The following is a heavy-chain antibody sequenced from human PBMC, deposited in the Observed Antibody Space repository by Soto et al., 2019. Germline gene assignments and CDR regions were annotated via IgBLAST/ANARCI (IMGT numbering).Heavy chain of an antibody. V-gene: IGHV3-33*01. CDR1: GFTFSSYG. CDR3: ARDLPYRDLQQLVDSYIEY. D-gene: IGHD6-6*01. Sequence: QVQLVASGGGVVQPGRSLRLSCAASGFTFSSYGMHWVRQAPGKGLEWVAVIWYDGSNKYYADSVQGRFTISRDNSKNTLYVQMNSLRAADTAVYYCARDLPYRDLQQLVDSYIEYWGHGTLVTVAS. J-gene: IGHJ4*01. CDR2: IWYDGSNK.